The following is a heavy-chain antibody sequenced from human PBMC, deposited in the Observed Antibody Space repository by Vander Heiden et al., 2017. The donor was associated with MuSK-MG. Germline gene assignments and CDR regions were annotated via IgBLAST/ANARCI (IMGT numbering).Heavy chain of an antibody. J-gene: IGHJ4*02. V-gene: IGHV4-39*01. CDR2: VYSPETTSTETT. CDR1: GGSIRSSDYY. Sequence: QLQLQESGPGLVKSSETLSLTCTVSGGSIRSSDYYWGWVRQPPGKGLEWIGSVYSPETTSTETTYDNPSLESRITMSADRSKNHFSLKVTSVTAADTAVYYCVRHSGIAVALEGYLDYWGQGTLGSVSS. D-gene: IGHD6-19*01. CDR3: VRHSGIAVALEGYLDY.